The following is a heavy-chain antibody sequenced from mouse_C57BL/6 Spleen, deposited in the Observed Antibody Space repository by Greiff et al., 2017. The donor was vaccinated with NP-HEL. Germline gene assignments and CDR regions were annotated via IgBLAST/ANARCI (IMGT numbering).Heavy chain of an antibody. V-gene: IGHV1-62-2*01. CDR2: FYPGSGSI. Sequence: QVQLQQSGAELVKPGASVKLSCKASGYTFTEYTIHWVKQRSGQGLEWIGWFYPGSGSIKYNEKFKDKATLTADKSSSTVYMELSRLTSEDSAVYFCARHEEEEGIYYYGSSLAYWGQGTLVTVSA. J-gene: IGHJ3*01. CDR3: ARHEEEEGIYYYGSSLAY. CDR1: GYTFTEYT. D-gene: IGHD1-1*01.